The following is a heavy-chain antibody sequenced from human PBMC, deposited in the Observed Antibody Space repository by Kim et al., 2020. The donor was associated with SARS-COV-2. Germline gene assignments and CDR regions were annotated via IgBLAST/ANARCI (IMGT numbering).Heavy chain of an antibody. CDR2: VYHGSGT. D-gene: IGHD7-27*01. Sequence: SETLSLTCTVSGGPINNYYWGWIRQPPGKGLEWIGFVYHGSGTNYNPSLKSRATISSDTSKNQFSLKLTSVTAADTAVYYCARDPGSGQDHHHGLDVWGQGTTVSVSS. CDR3: ARDPGSGQDHHHGLDV. CDR1: GGPINNYY. J-gene: IGHJ6*02. V-gene: IGHV4-59*01.